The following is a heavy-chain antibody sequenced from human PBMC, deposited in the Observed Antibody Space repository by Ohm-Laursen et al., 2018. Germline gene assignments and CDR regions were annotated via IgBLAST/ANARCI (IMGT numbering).Heavy chain of an antibody. J-gene: IGHJ5*02. CDR3: ASLSGYYDSSGYYYRGWFDP. V-gene: IGHV4-34*01. CDR1: GGSFSGYY. CDR2: INHSGST. D-gene: IGHD3-22*01. Sequence: SQTLPLTCAVYGGSFSGYYWSWIRQPPGKGLEWIGEINHSGSTNYNPSLKSRVTISVDTSKNQFSLKLSSVTAADTAVYYCASLSGYYDSSGYYYRGWFDPWGQGTLVTVSS.